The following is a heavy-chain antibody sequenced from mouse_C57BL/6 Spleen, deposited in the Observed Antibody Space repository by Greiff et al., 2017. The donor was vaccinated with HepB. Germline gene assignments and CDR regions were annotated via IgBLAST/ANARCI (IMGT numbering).Heavy chain of an antibody. CDR3: ARDQGSLLSSFAY. J-gene: IGHJ3*01. CDR1: GFTFSSYA. D-gene: IGHD3-3*01. Sequence: EVQLVESGGGLVKPGGSLKLSCAASGFTFSSYAMSWVRQTPEKRLEWVATISDGGSYTYYPDNVKGRFTISRDNAKNNLYLQMSHLKSEDTAMYYCARDQGSLLSSFAYWGQGTLVTVSA. CDR2: ISDGGSYT. V-gene: IGHV5-4*01.